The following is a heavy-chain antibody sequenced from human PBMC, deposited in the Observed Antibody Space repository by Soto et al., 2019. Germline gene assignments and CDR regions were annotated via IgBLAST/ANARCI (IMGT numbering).Heavy chain of an antibody. Sequence: SETLSLTCSVSGGSTSSYYWSWIRQPPGKGLEWIGYIYYSGSTDYSPSLKSRVTMSIDTSQNQVSLKLTSVTTADTAVYYCAGGVHGSGTFYTDYWGGGKLVTVSS. CDR3: AGGVHGSGTFYTDY. CDR2: IYYSGST. CDR1: GGSTSSYY. D-gene: IGHD3-10*01. V-gene: IGHV4-59*01. J-gene: IGHJ4*02.